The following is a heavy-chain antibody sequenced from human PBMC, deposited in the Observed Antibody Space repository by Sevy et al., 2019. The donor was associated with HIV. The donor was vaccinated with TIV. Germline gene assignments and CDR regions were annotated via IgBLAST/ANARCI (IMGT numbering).Heavy chain of an antibody. CDR2: IYYSGST. V-gene: IGHV4-39*01. CDR3: ARLRGYSYDSSGYLPYFDY. D-gene: IGHD3-22*01. CDR1: GGSISSSSYY. J-gene: IGHJ4*02. Sequence: SETLSLTCTVSGGSISSSSYYWGWIRQPPGKGLVWIGSIYYSGSTYYNPSLKSRVTISVDTSKNQFSLKLSSVTAADTAVYYCARLRGYSYDSSGYLPYFDYWGQGTLVTVSS.